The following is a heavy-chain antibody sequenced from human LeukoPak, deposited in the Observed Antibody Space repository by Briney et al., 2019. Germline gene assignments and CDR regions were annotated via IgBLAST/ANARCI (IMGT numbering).Heavy chain of an antibody. Sequence: GGSLRLSCAASGFTFSSYWMHWVRQAPGKGLVWVSRINSDGSSTSYAGSVKGRFTISRDNAKNTLYLQMNSLRAEDTAVYYCARDVEYCSGGSCYSPFDYWGQGTLVTVSS. D-gene: IGHD2-15*01. CDR2: INSDGSST. CDR3: ARDVEYCSGGSCYSPFDY. V-gene: IGHV3-74*01. CDR1: GFTFSSYW. J-gene: IGHJ4*02.